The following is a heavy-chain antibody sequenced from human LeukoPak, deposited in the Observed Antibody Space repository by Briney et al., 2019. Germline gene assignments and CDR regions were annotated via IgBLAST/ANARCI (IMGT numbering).Heavy chain of an antibody. J-gene: IGHJ4*02. Sequence: GGSLRLSCVGSGFTFNNYVMSWVRQAPGKGLEWVAVISYDGSNKYYADSVKGRFTISRDNSKNTLYLQMNSLRAEDTAVYYCAKSSSSWFQTIDYWGQGTLVTVSS. CDR3: AKSSSSWFQTIDY. D-gene: IGHD6-13*01. CDR1: GFTFNNYV. CDR2: ISYDGSNK. V-gene: IGHV3-30*18.